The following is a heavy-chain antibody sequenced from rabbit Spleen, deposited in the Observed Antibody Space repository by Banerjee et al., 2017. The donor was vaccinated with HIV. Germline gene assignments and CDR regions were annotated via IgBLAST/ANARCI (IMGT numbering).Heavy chain of an antibody. Sequence: QEQLVESGGGLVKPEGSLTLTCKASGVSLNDKDVMCWVRQAPGKGLEWIACINIVTGKSVYASWAKGRIIMSRTSSTTVTLQMTSLRDADTATYACARESGNSGALWGPGTLVTVS. D-gene: IGHD1-1*01. J-gene: IGHJ4*01. CDR1: GVSLNDKDV. CDR2: INIVTGKS. V-gene: IGHV1S45*01. CDR3: ARESGNSGAL.